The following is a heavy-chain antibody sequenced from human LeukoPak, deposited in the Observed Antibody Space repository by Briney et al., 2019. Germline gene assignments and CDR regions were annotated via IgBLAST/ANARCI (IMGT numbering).Heavy chain of an antibody. V-gene: IGHV3-11*01. J-gene: IGHJ5*02. CDR1: GLSFSDCY. Sequence: GGSLRLSCAASGLSFSDCYMTWIRQAPGKGLEWVSYITSSYTIYYADSVKGRFTISRDNAKNSLYLQMNSLRAEDTAIYYCARDTAGGTFRFDPWGQGTLVTVSS. CDR2: ITSSYTI. CDR3: ARDTAGGTFRFDP. D-gene: IGHD2-8*02.